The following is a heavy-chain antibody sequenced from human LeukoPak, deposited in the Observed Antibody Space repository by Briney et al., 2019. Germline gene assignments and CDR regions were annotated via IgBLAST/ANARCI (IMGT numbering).Heavy chain of an antibody. CDR1: GGYFSGYY. V-gene: IGHV4-34*01. CDR3: ARGRQDVTMIVVVMTAVSYYLDV. Sequence: SKPLSLSYADHGGYFSGYYWNWIRQNPEKGLASIGAMNPRRSTSYNPSLKSRVTISVDTSKNQFSLKLSSVTAADTAVYYCARGRQDVTMIVVVMTAVSYYLDVWGKGTTVTVS. CDR2: MNPRRST. D-gene: IGHD3-22*01. J-gene: IGHJ6*03.